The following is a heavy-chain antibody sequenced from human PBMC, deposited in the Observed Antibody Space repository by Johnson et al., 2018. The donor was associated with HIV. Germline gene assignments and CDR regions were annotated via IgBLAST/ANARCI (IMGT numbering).Heavy chain of an antibody. CDR1: GFSFSNYW. CDR3: ARERDGWGRNDAFDI. Sequence: VQLVESGGGSVQPGGFLRLSCAASGFSFSNYWMSWVRQAPGKGLEWVANIKEDGSEEYYVDSVKGRFTISRDNARNSLYLQMNSLRAEDTAVYYCARERDGWGRNDAFDIWGQGTMVTVSS. V-gene: IGHV3-7*05. CDR2: IKEDGSEE. D-gene: IGHD1-26*01. J-gene: IGHJ3*02.